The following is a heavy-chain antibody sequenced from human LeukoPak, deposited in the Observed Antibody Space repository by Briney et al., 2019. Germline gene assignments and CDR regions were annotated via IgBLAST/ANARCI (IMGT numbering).Heavy chain of an antibody. CDR2: ISYDGSNK. CDR3: AGSQGGYCSSTSCYADYFDY. D-gene: IGHD2-2*01. V-gene: IGHV3-30*03. Sequence: GGSLRLSCAASGFTFSSYGMHWVRQAPGKGLEWVAVISYDGSNKYYADSVKGRFAISRDSSKNTLYLQMNSLRADDTAVYYCAGSQGGYCSSTSCYADYFDYWGQGTLVTVSS. J-gene: IGHJ4*02. CDR1: GFTFSSYG.